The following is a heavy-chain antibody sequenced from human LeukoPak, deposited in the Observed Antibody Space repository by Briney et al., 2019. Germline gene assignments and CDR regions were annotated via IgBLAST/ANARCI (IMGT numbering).Heavy chain of an antibody. Sequence: PSETLSLTCTVSGGSISSGSYYWSWIRQPARKGLEWIGRIYTSGSTNYNPSLKSRVTISVDTSKNQFSLKLSSVTAADTAVYYCARDYYDSSGYYFYWGQGTLVTVSS. CDR3: ARDYYDSSGYYFY. J-gene: IGHJ4*02. CDR2: IYTSGST. CDR1: GGSISSGSYY. V-gene: IGHV4-61*02. D-gene: IGHD3-22*01.